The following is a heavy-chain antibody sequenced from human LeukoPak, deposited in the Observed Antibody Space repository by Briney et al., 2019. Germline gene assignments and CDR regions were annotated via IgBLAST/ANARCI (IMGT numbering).Heavy chain of an antibody. J-gene: IGHJ4*02. CDR1: GGTFSSYA. CDR2: IIPIFGTP. CDR3: ARDQAPWDFWSGYRLDY. V-gene: IGHV1-69*13. D-gene: IGHD3-3*01. Sequence: SVKVSCKASGGTFSSYAISWVRQAPGQGLEWMGGIIPIFGTPNYAPKFQGRVTITADESTSTAYMELSSLRSEDTAVYYCARDQAPWDFWSGYRLDYWGQGTLVTVSS.